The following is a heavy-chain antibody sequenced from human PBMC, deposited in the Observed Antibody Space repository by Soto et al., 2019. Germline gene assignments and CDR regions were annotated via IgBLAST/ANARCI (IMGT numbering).Heavy chain of an antibody. CDR2: ISSSSSSYI. J-gene: IGHJ5*02. V-gene: IGHV3-21*01. CDR1: GFTFSSYS. CDR3: ARDGYCRSTSCSNWFDP. D-gene: IGHD2-2*03. Sequence: GGSLRLSCAASGFTFSSYSMNWVRQAPGKGLEWVSSISSSSSSYIYYADSVKGRFTISRDNAKNSLYLQMNSLRAEDTAVYYCARDGYCRSTSCSNWFDPWGQGTLVTVSS.